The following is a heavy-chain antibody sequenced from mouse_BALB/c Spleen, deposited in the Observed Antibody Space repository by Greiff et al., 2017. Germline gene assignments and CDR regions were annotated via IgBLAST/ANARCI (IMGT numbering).Heavy chain of an antibody. CDR1: GFTFSSYA. J-gene: IGHJ4*01. D-gene: IGHD1-1*01. CDR3: ARGPITTVVAHYAMDY. V-gene: IGHV5-6-5*01. Sequence: DVMLVESGGGLVKPGGSLKLSCAASGFTFSSYAMSWVRQTPEKRLEWVASISSGGSTYYPDSVKGRFTISRDNARNILYLQMSSLRSEDTAMYYCARGPITTVVAHYAMDYWGQGTSVTVSS. CDR2: ISSGGST.